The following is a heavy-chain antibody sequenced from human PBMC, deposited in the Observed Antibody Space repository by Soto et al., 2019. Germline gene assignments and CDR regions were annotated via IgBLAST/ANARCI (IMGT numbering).Heavy chain of an antibody. CDR1: GGSISSSNW. Sequence: PSETLSLTCAVSGGSISSSNWWSWVRQPPGKGLEWIGEIYHSGSTNYNPSLKSRVTISVDKSKNQFSLKLSSVTAADTAVYYCARMGGYYASSGYYYEDFDYWGQGTLVTVSS. CDR3: ARMGGYYASSGYYYEDFDY. CDR2: IYHSGST. J-gene: IGHJ4*02. D-gene: IGHD3-22*01. V-gene: IGHV4-4*02.